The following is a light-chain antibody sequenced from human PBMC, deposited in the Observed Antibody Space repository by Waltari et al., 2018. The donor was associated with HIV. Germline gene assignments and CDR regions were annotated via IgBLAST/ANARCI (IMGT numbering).Light chain of an antibody. Sequence: SYVLTQPPSVSVAPGQTAKITCAGNNLGTKSVHWYQQKPGQAPVLVVYDDIDRPSGIPERFSGSNSGNTATLTISRVEAGDEADYYCQVWDSSSDQWVFGGGTKLTVL. CDR2: DDI. V-gene: IGLV3-21*02. J-gene: IGLJ3*02. CDR1: NLGTKS. CDR3: QVWDSSSDQWV.